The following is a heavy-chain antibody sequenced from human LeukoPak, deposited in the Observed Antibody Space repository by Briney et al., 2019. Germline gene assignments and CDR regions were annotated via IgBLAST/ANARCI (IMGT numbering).Heavy chain of an antibody. J-gene: IGHJ4*02. CDR1: SYSFSDYT. CDR3: VXESFDF. V-gene: IGHV1-2*02. CDR2: FNPDTGDT. Sequence: ASVNVSCKTSSYSFSDYTMHWVRQAPGEGLEWLGWFNPDTGDTFSAQRFQGRVTLTWDTGRRTAYMEMRNLNVDDTAVFYCVXESFDFWGQGTLVTVSS.